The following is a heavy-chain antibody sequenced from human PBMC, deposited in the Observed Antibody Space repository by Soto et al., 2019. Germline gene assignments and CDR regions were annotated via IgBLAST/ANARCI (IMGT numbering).Heavy chain of an antibody. Sequence: QVQLQESGPGLVKPSETLSLTCTVSGGSISSYYWSWIRQPPGKGLEWIGYIYYSGSTNYNPSLKSRVTISVDTYKTQFSLKLSSVTAADTALYYCARRYGSCFDYWGQGTLVTVSS. D-gene: IGHD5-18*01. J-gene: IGHJ4*02. CDR1: GGSISSYY. CDR2: IYYSGST. V-gene: IGHV4-59*08. CDR3: ARRYGSCFDY.